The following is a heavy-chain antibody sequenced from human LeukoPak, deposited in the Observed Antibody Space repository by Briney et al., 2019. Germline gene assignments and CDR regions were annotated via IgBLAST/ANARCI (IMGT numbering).Heavy chain of an antibody. CDR3: ARVVVRGVIIGGLDY. D-gene: IGHD3-10*01. CDR2: INPSGGST. V-gene: IGHV1-46*01. Sequence: GASVEVSCKASGYTFTSYYMHWVRQAPGQGLEWMGIINPSGGSTSYAQKFQGRVTMTRDMSTSTVYMELSSLRSEDTAVYYCARVVVRGVIIGGLDYWGQGTLVTVSS. J-gene: IGHJ4*02. CDR1: GYTFTSYY.